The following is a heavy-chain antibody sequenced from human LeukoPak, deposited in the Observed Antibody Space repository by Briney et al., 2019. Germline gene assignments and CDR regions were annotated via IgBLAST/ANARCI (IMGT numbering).Heavy chain of an antibody. CDR2: ISSSSSYI. CDR1: GFTFNTYT. J-gene: IGHJ4*02. Sequence: PGGSLRLSRAASGFTFNTYTLNWVRQAPGKGLEWVSSISSSSSYIYYSDSVKGRFTISRDNAKNSLYLQMNSLRAEDTAVYYCASHSGGYAYWGQGTLVTVSS. D-gene: IGHD5-12*01. V-gene: IGHV3-21*01. CDR3: ASHSGGYAY.